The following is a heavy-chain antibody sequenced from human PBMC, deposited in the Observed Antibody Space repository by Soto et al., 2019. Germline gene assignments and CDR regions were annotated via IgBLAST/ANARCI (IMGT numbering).Heavy chain of an antibody. CDR3: TKSSGGSSSVGMDY. CDR2: ITRDGYNK. Sequence: VGSLRLSCAGSGFIFKNYALNWVRQALGKGLEWVASITRDGYNKYYADSVKGRFTISRDNSRDTLSLQMTALRTEDSSIYYCTKSSGGSSSVGMDYWGQGTRVTVSS. J-gene: IGHJ4*02. V-gene: IGHV3-30*04. D-gene: IGHD6-6*01. CDR1: GFIFKNYA.